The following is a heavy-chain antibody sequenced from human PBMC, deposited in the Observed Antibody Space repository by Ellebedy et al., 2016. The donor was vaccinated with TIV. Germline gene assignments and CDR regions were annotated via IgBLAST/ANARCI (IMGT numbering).Heavy chain of an antibody. Sequence: PGGSLRLSCAASGLSVSSKYMSWVRQAPGKGLEWVSAIFTIGSEHYPDFVKGRFIISRDNSKNTLYLQMNSLRAEDTGVYYCARGTYERWQAYDYWGQGTLVTVSS. CDR1: GLSVSSKY. V-gene: IGHV3-66*01. D-gene: IGHD3-16*01. CDR3: ARGTYERWQAYDY. CDR2: IFTIGSE. J-gene: IGHJ4*02.